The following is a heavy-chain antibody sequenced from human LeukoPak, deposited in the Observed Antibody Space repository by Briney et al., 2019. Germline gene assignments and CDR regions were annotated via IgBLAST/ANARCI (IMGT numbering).Heavy chain of an antibody. J-gene: IGHJ4*02. V-gene: IGHV3-33*01. D-gene: IGHD1-26*01. CDR2: IWYDGSSK. Sequence: PGGSLRLSCAASGFSFNNYGMHWVRQAPGKGLEWVALIWYDGSSKYYADSVKGRFTISRDNSKNTLYLQMNSLRVEDTALCYCARGLTLGATTDPFDSWGQGTLVTVSS. CDR1: GFSFNNYG. CDR3: ARGLTLGATTDPFDS.